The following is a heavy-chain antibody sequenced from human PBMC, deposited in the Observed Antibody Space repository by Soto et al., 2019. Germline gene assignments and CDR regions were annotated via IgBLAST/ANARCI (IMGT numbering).Heavy chain of an antibody. D-gene: IGHD2-8*01. CDR3: ARETQYCTNGVCYTQFDY. J-gene: IGHJ4*02. CDR1: GGSISSYY. Sequence: SETLSLTCTVSGGSISSYYWSWIRQPPGKGLEWIGYIYYSGSTNYNPSLKSRVTISVDTSKNQFSLKLSSVTAADTAVYYCARETQYCTNGVCYTQFDYWGQGTLVTVSS. CDR2: IYYSGST. V-gene: IGHV4-59*01.